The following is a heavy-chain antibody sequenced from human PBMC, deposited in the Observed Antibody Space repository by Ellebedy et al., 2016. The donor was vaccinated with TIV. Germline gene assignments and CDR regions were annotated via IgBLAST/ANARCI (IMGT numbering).Heavy chain of an antibody. D-gene: IGHD6-25*01. Sequence: GSLRLSXAASGFTFSSYSMNWVRQPPGKGLEWIGEINHSGSTNYNPSLKSRVTISVDTSKNQFSLKLSSVTAADTAVYYCASRGGYRADYWGQGTLVTVSS. J-gene: IGHJ4*02. V-gene: IGHV4-34*01. CDR3: ASRGGYRADY. CDR2: INHSGST. CDR1: GFTFSSYS.